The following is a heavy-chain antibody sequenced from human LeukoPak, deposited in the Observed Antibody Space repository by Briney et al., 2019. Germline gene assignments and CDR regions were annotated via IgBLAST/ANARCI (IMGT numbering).Heavy chain of an antibody. D-gene: IGHD6-13*01. CDR3: ARAGYSSFLDP. V-gene: IGHV1-46*01. CDR2: INPSGGST. J-gene: IGHJ5*02. Sequence: ASVKVSCKASGYTFTSYYMHWVRQAPGQGLEWMGIINPSGGSTSYAQKFQGRVTMTRDMSTSTVYMELSILRSEDTALYYCARAGYSSFLDPWGQGTLVTVSS. CDR1: GYTFTSYY.